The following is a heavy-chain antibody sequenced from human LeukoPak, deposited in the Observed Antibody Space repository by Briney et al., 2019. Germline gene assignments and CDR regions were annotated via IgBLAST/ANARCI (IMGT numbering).Heavy chain of an antibody. CDR3: ARGFAINYYDSSGYLH. J-gene: IGHJ4*02. Sequence: GGSLRLSCAASGFTFSSYGMHWVRQAPGKGLERVAVIWYDGSNKYYADSVKGRFTISRDNSKNTLYLQMNSLRAEDTAVYYCARGFAINYYDSSGYLHWGQGTLVTVSS. V-gene: IGHV3-33*01. CDR1: GFTFSSYG. CDR2: IWYDGSNK. D-gene: IGHD3-22*01.